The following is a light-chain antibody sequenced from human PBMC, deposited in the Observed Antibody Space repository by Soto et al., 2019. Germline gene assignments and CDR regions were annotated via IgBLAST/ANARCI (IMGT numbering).Light chain of an antibody. CDR3: QTWDTGARVV. J-gene: IGLJ2*01. Sequence: QLVLTQSPSASASLGASVKLTCTLSSGHSSYAIAWHQQQPEKGPRYLMKFSSDGSHSKGDGIPDRFSGSSSGAERYLTISSLQSEDEADYYCQTWDTGARVVFGGGTKVTVL. V-gene: IGLV4-69*01. CDR2: FSSDGSH. CDR1: SGHSSYA.